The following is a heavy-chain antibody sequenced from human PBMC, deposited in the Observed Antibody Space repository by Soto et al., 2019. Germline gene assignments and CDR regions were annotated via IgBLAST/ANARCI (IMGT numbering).Heavy chain of an antibody. CDR2: IIPLFGTT. V-gene: IGHV1-69*06. CDR1: GGTFNNYA. Sequence: QVQLVQSGAEVKKPGSSVNVSCKTSGGTFNNYAISWVRQAPGQGLEWMGGIIPLFGTTHYAQKVQGRVTIPADKSTSTAYMELSSLRSDDTAVYYCARLIGEGYSGTYGLDYWGQGTLVTVSS. D-gene: IGHD1-26*01. CDR3: ARLIGEGYSGTYGLDY. J-gene: IGHJ4*02.